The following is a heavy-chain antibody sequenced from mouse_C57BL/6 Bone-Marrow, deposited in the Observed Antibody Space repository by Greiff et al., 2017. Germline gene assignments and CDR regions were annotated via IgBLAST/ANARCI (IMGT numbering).Heavy chain of an antibody. D-gene: IGHD2-2*01. CDR1: GFSLTSYG. V-gene: IGHV2-2*01. Sequence: VKLVESGPGLVQPSQSLSITCTVSGFSLTSYGVHWVRQSPGKGLEWLGVIWSGGSTDYNAAFISRLSISKDNSKSQVFFKMNSLQADDTAIYYCARNPRSTMVYFDYWGQGTTLTVSS. J-gene: IGHJ2*01. CDR3: ARNPRSTMVYFDY. CDR2: IWSGGST.